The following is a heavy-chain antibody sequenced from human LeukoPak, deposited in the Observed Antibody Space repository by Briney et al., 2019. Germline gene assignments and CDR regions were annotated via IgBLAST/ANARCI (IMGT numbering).Heavy chain of an antibody. CDR3: AKRVTTVITWAFDF. V-gene: IGHV3-23*01. CDR2: ISDSGAIT. Sequence: GGSLRLSCTASGFTFSNAWMSWVRQAPGKGPEWVSIISDSGAITYYADSVTGRFTISRDNSKNTLYLQMNSLRAEDTAAYYCAKRVTTVITWAFDFWGQGTPVTVSS. CDR1: GFTFSNAW. J-gene: IGHJ4*02. D-gene: IGHD3-16*01.